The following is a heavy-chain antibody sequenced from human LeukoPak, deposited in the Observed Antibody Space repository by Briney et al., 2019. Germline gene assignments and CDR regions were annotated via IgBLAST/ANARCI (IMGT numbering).Heavy chain of an antibody. D-gene: IGHD3-16*02. CDR1: GYTFTSYF. J-gene: IGHJ5*02. V-gene: IGHV1-46*01. Sequence: ASVTVSCKASGYTFTSYFIHWVRQAPGQGLEWMGIINPSAGSTTYAQKFQGRVTMTRDTSTSTVYMELSGLTSEDTAVYYCARGLGELSLPSFWFDPWGHGTLVTVSS. CDR2: INPSAGST. CDR3: ARGLGELSLPSFWFDP.